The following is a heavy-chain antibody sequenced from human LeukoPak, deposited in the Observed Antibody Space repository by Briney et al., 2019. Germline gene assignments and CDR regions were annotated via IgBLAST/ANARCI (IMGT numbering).Heavy chain of an antibody. J-gene: IGHJ4*02. Sequence: GASVKVSCKASGYTFTNYGISWVRQAPGQGLEWMGWISAYNGNTNYAQNLQGRVTVTTDTSTSTAYMELRSLRSDDTAVYYCARDAPPQLMAGTYWGQGTLVTVSS. CDR2: ISAYNGNT. D-gene: IGHD6-19*01. CDR3: ARDAPPQLMAGTY. V-gene: IGHV1-18*01. CDR1: GYTFTNYG.